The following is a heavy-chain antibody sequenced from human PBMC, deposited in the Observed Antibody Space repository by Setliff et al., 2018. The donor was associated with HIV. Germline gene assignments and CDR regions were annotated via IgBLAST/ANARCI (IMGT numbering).Heavy chain of an antibody. V-gene: IGHV3-30*04. CDR3: ARDAKGGIDY. Sequence: PGGSLRLSCAASGFTFSNYAMHWVRQAPGKGLECVSLMSYDGSNIYYADSVKGRFTISRDSSKSTLYLQMNSLRVEDTATYYCARDAKGGIDYWAREHWSPAPQ. D-gene: IGHD3-16*01. CDR2: MSYDGSNI. J-gene: IGHJ4*02. CDR1: GFTFSNYA.